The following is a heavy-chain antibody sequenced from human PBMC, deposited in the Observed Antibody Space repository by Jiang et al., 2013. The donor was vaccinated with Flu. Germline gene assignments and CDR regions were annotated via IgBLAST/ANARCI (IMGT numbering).Heavy chain of an antibody. V-gene: IGHV3-33*01. D-gene: IGHD2-2*01. CDR1: GFTFSSYG. Sequence: VQLLESGGGVVQTGRSLRLSCAASGFTFSSYGMHWVRQAPGKGLEWVAVIWYDGSNKYYTDSVKGRFTISRDNSKNTLYLQMNSLRAEDTAVYYCARGPYCSSTRCYPGWFDPWGQGTLVTVSS. J-gene: IGHJ5*02. CDR3: ARGPYCSSTRCYPGWFDP. CDR2: IWYDGSNK.